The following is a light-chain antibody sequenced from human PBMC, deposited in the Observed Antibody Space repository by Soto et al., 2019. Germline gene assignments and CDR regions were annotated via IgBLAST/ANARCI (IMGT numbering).Light chain of an antibody. V-gene: IGKV3-15*01. CDR1: QSVSNN. CDR3: QEYNNWPRIT. J-gene: IGKJ5*01. Sequence: EIMMTQSPATLSVSPGERATLSCRASQSVSNNLAWYPQKPGQARRLLLYYASTRATGIPARFSGSVSGTEFTLTISGLLSEDFALYFLQEYNNWPRITFGQRTRLEIK. CDR2: YAS.